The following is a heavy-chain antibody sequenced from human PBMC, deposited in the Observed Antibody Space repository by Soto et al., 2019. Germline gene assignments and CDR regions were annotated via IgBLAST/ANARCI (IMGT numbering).Heavy chain of an antibody. Sequence: QLQLQESGPGLVKPSETLSLTCTVSGGSISSSSYYWGWIRQPPGKGLEWIGSIYYSGSTYYNPSLKSRVTISVDTSKNQFSLKLSSVTAADTAVYYCARHLRRMGATNKYYFDYWGQGTLVTVSS. J-gene: IGHJ4*02. D-gene: IGHD1-26*01. V-gene: IGHV4-39*01. CDR1: GGSISSSSYY. CDR2: IYYSGST. CDR3: ARHLRRMGATNKYYFDY.